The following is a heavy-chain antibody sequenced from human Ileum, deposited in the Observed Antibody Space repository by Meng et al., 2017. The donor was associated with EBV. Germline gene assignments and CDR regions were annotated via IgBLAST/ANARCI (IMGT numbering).Heavy chain of an antibody. CDR2: IYYSGST. CDR1: GGSISSYY. Sequence: VQLQGWGPGLVKPSETLPLTCTVSGGSISSYYWSWIRQPPGKRLEWIGYIYYSGSTNYNPSLKSRVTISIDTSKNQFSLKLSSVTAADTAVYYCARAGYYDFWSGHENWFDPWGQGTLVTVSS. V-gene: IGHV4-59*01. CDR3: ARAGYYDFWSGHENWFDP. J-gene: IGHJ5*02. D-gene: IGHD3-3*01.